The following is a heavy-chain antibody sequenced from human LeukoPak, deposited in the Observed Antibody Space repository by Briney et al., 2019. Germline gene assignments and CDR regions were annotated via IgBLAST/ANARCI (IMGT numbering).Heavy chain of an antibody. Sequence: GRSLRLSCAASGFTFGSYAMHWVCQAPGKGLEWVAVISYDGSNKYYADSVKGRFTISRDNSKNTLHLQMNSLRAEDTAVYYCARERDDYYGSGNLWFYFDYWGQGALVTVSS. V-gene: IGHV3-30*04. CDR3: ARERDDYYGSGNLWFYFDY. CDR2: ISYDGSNK. D-gene: IGHD3-10*01. CDR1: GFTFGSYA. J-gene: IGHJ4*02.